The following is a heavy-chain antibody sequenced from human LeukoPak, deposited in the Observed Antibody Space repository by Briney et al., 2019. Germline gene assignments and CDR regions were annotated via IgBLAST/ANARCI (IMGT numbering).Heavy chain of an antibody. CDR3: AVYSSGWYYRGGGDFDY. D-gene: IGHD6-19*01. CDR2: ISSSGSTI. CDR1: GFTFSDYY. J-gene: IGHJ4*02. V-gene: IGHV3-11*01. Sequence: GGSLRLSCAASGFTFSDYYMSWIRQAPGKGLEWVPYISSSGSTIYYADSVKGRFTISRDNAKNSLYLQMNSLRAEDTAVYYCAVYSSGWYYRGGGDFDYWGQGTLVTVSS.